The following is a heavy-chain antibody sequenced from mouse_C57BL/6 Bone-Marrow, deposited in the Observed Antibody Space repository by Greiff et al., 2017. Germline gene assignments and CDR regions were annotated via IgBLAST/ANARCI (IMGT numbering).Heavy chain of an antibody. D-gene: IGHD6-1*01. CDR2: IWSGGST. CDR1: GFSLTGYG. V-gene: IGHV2-2*01. J-gene: IGHJ4*01. CDR3: ARKRGHSYAMDY. Sequence: QVQLKESGPGLVQPSQSLSITCTVSGFSLTGYGVHWVRQSPGKGLEWLGVIWSGGSTDYNAAFISRLSISKDNSKCQVFSKMNSRQADDAAIYYCARKRGHSYAMDYWGQGTSVTVSS.